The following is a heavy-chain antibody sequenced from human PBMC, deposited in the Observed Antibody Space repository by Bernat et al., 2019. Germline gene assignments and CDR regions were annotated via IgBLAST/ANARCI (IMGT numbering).Heavy chain of an antibody. CDR1: GGSFSGYY. D-gene: IGHD6-13*01. J-gene: IGHJ4*02. CDR2: INHSGST. CDR3: ARLAAAGTKTDN. V-gene: IGHV4-34*01. Sequence: QVQLQQWGAGLLKPSETLSLTCAVYGGSFSGYYWSWIRQPPGKGLEWIGEINHSGSTNYNPSLKSRVTISVDTSKNQFSLKLSSVTAADTAVYYCARLAAAGTKTDNWGQGTLVTVSS.